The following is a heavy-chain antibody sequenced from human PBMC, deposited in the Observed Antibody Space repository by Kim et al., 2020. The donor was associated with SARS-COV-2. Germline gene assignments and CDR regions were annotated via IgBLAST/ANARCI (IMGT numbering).Heavy chain of an antibody. CDR1: GFTFSDYW. D-gene: IGHD1-1*01. CDR3: ATHNNSHVNY. J-gene: IGHJ4*02. CDR2: IRNDGNEN. V-gene: IGHV3-7*01. Sequence: GGSLRLSCTASGFTFSDYWMTWVRQAPGKGLEWVANIRNDGNENNSLDSVNGRCTISRDNIKNSLYLEVNNQRTDDTAVYYCATHNNSHVNYWGQGTLLTVSS.